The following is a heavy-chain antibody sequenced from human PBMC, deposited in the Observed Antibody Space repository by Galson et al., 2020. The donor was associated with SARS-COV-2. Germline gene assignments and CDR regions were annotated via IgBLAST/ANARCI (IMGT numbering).Heavy chain of an antibody. Sequence: SETLSLTYTVSGGSISSGDYYWSWIRQPPGKGLEWIGYIYYSGSTYYNPSLKSRVTISVDTSKNQFSLKLSSVTAADTAVYYCARAVTMADWVVLDYWGQGTLVTVSS. CDR3: ARAVTMADWVVLDY. D-gene: IGHD4-4*01. CDR2: IYYSGST. J-gene: IGHJ4*02. V-gene: IGHV4-30-4*08. CDR1: GGSISSGDYY.